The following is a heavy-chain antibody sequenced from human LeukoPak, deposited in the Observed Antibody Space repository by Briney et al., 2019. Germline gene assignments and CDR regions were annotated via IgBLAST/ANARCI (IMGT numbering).Heavy chain of an antibody. D-gene: IGHD3-22*01. Sequence: GGSLRLSCAASGFTFSTYTMNWVRQAPGKGLEWFSSIDSSSSYIYYADSVKGRFTISRDNAKNSLYLRMNSLRAEDTAVYYCAKVGLAGTSGYGAFDFWGQGTMVTVSS. J-gene: IGHJ3*01. CDR3: AKVGLAGTSGYGAFDF. CDR2: IDSSSSYI. V-gene: IGHV3-21*01. CDR1: GFTFSTYT.